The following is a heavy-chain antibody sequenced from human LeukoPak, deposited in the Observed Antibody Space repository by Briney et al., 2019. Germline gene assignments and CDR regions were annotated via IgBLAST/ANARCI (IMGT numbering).Heavy chain of an antibody. CDR1: GFTFTDSW. V-gene: IGHV3-74*01. D-gene: IGHD2-15*01. J-gene: IGHJ3*01. CDR2: INSDGSST. Sequence: VQPGGSLRLSCAASGFTFTDSWTHWVRQAPGKGLVWVSRINSDGSSTNYADSVKGRFTISTDNAKTTLYLQVNSLRAEDTAVYYCARGGGLLGWGQGTVVTVSS. CDR3: ARGGGLLG.